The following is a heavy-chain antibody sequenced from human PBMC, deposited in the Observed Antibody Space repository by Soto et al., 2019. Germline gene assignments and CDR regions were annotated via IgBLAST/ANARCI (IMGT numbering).Heavy chain of an antibody. CDR1: GGSISSSSYY. Sequence: SETLSLTCTVSGGSISSSSYYWGWIRQPPGKGLEWIGSIYYSGSTYYNPSLKSRVTISVDTSKNQFSLKLSSVTAADTAVYYCARRGPVAGKTIFDYWGQGTLVTVSS. D-gene: IGHD6-13*01. J-gene: IGHJ4*02. CDR2: IYYSGST. CDR3: ARRGPVAGKTIFDY. V-gene: IGHV4-39*01.